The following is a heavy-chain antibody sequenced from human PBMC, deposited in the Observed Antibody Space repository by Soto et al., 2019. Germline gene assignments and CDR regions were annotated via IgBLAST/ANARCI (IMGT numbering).Heavy chain of an antibody. D-gene: IGHD3-3*01. CDR2: IKYDGSKK. V-gene: IGHV3-7*01. J-gene: IGHJ4*02. CDR3: AKARTDYAFCRGYFGY. CDR1: GFTFSSYW. Sequence: PGGSLRLSCTASGFTFSSYWISWVRQAPGMGLEWVATIKYDGSKKYYVDSVKGRFTISRDNAENSLFLQMNSLRPEDTAVFYCAKARTDYAFCRGYFGYWGQGALVTVSS.